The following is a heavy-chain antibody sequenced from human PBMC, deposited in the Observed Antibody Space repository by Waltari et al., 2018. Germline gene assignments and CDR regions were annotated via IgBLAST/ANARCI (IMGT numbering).Heavy chain of an antibody. CDR3: AREVGATGEAYYYGMDV. CDR1: GGSFTSYA. J-gene: IGHJ6*02. CDR2: IISIGGTA. Sequence: QVQLVQSGSEVKKPGSSVKVSCKASGGSFTSYAILWVRPAPDQGLEWRGRIISIGGTANYAQKFQGRVTITADKSTSTAYMELSSLRSEDTAVYYCAREVGATGEAYYYGMDVWGQGTTVTVSS. D-gene: IGHD1-26*01. V-gene: IGHV1-69*08.